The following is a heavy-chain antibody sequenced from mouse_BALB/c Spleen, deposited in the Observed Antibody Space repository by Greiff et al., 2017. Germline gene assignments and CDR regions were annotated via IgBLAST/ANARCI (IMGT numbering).Heavy chain of an antibody. Sequence: QLQQSGLELVKPGASVKISCKALGYTFTDYYINWVKQKPGQGLEWIGWIYPGSGNTKYNEKYKGKATLTVDTSSSTAYMQLSSLTSEDTAVYFCARYIDYRYWYFDVWGAGTTVTVSS. V-gene: IGHV1-84*02. J-gene: IGHJ1*01. CDR3: ARYIDYRYWYFDV. D-gene: IGHD2-14*01. CDR2: IYPGSGNT. CDR1: GYTFTDYY.